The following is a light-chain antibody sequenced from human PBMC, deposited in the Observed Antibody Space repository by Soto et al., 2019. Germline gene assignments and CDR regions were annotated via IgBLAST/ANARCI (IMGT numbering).Light chain of an antibody. V-gene: IGKV1-5*03. Sequence: DIQMTQSPSTLSASVGDRVTITCRASQSISSWLARYQQKPGKAPKLLIYKASSLESGVPSRFSGSGSGTAFTLTISSLQPDDFATYYCQQSFTFGPGTKVDIK. J-gene: IGKJ3*01. CDR3: QQSFT. CDR1: QSISSW. CDR2: KAS.